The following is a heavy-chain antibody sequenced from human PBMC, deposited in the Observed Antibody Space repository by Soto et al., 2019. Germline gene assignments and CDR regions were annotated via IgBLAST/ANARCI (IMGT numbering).Heavy chain of an antibody. Sequence: GGSLRLSCAASGFTFNTWMHWVRQAPGEGLVWVSSIGSDGSITSYADSVKGRFTISRDNAKNTLYLQMNSLRAEDTAVYYCATLGLQQAFWGQGTLVTVSS. CDR3: ATLGLQQAF. CDR1: GFTFNTW. D-gene: IGHD2-21*02. CDR2: IGSDGSIT. J-gene: IGHJ4*02. V-gene: IGHV3-74*01.